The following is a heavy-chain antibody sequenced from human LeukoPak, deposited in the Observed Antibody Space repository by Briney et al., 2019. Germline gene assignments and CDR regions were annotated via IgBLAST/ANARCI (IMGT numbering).Heavy chain of an antibody. CDR1: GFTFSNAW. J-gene: IGHJ4*02. D-gene: IGHD3-10*01. Sequence: GGSLRLSCAASGFTFSNAWMSWVRQAPGKGLEWVGRIKSKTDGGTTDYAAPVKGRFTISRDDSKNTLYLQMNSLKTEDTAVYYCTTDYYGSGSYQTNFDYWGQGTLVTVSS. CDR2: IKSKTDGGTT. V-gene: IGHV3-15*01. CDR3: TTDYYGSGSYQTNFDY.